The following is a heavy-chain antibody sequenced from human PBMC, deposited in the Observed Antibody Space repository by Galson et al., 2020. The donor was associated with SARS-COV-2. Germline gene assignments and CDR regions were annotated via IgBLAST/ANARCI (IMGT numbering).Heavy chain of an antibody. Sequence: GGSLRLSCAASGFTFSNYALSWVRPAPGKGLEWDSGISSGGSTYYADSVKGRFTVSRDNSENTLYMQVNSLRAEDTAVYYCASPRSRGALVSYYYYGLDVWGQGTTVTVSS. V-gene: IGHV3-23*01. J-gene: IGHJ6*02. CDR3: ASPRSRGALVSYYYYGLDV. CDR2: ISSGGST. D-gene: IGHD5-18*01. CDR1: GFTFSNYA.